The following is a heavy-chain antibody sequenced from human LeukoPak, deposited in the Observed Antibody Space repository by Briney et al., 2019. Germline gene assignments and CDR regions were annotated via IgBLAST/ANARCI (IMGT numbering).Heavy chain of an antibody. CDR2: VSGSNGNT. J-gene: IGHJ5*02. V-gene: IGHV3-23*01. D-gene: IGHD6-13*01. CDR3: VRESPVAAVGRSWFDA. Sequence: GGSLRLSCAASGFTFSSYAMSWVRQAPGEGLEWVSTVSGSNGNTHYADSVKGRFTISRDNSKNTLYLQMNSPRAEDTAVYYCVRESPVAAVGRSWFDAWGQGTVVTVSS. CDR1: GFTFSSYA.